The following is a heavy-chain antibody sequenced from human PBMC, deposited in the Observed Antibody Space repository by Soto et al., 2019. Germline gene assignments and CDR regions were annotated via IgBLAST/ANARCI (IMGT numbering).Heavy chain of an antibody. CDR2: ISSSGGTR. Sequence: QVQLVESGGGLVKPGGSLRLSCAVSGFTFTDYYMSWIRQAPRKGLEWVSYISSSGGTRYYAESVQGRFTIARDDAKNFLYLQTNSLRVDDTAVYYCARRFDLWGRGALVTVSS. V-gene: IGHV3-11*01. CDR1: GFTFTDYY. J-gene: IGHJ2*01. CDR3: ARRFDL.